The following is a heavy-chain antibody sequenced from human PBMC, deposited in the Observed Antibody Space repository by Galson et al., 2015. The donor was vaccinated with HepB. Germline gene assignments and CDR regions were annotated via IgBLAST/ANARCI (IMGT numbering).Heavy chain of an antibody. J-gene: IGHJ4*02. Sequence: LSLTCTVSGGSISSYYWSWIRQPPGKGLEWIGYIYYSGSTNYNPSLKSRVTISVDTSKNQFSLKLSSVTAADTAVYYCARIGMTTVSNFDYWGREPWSPSPQ. CDR1: GGSISSYY. D-gene: IGHD4-17*01. CDR2: IYYSGST. CDR3: ARIGMTTVSNFDY. V-gene: IGHV4-59*01.